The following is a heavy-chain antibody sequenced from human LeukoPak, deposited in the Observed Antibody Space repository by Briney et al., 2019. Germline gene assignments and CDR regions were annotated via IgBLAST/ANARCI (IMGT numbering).Heavy chain of an antibody. V-gene: IGHV1-69*06. CDR1: GGTFSSYA. CDR2: IIPIFGTA. J-gene: IGHJ6*03. D-gene: IGHD3-22*01. Sequence: SVKVSCKASGGTFSSYAISWVRQAPGQGLEWMGGIIPIFGTANYAQKFQGRVTITADKSTSTAYMELSSLRSEDTAVYYCATYYDSSGYSGDYYYYYMDVWGKRTTVTVSS. CDR3: ATYYDSSGYSGDYYYYYMDV.